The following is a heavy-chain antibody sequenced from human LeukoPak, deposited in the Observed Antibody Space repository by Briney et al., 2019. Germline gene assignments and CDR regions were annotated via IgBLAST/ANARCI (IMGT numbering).Heavy chain of an antibody. CDR3: ARVDDLDAFDT. Sequence: GGSLRLSCAASGFTFSSYGMHWVRQAPGKGLEWVADIWYDGSNTYYADSVKGRFTISRDNSRNTLYVQMNSLRAEDAAVYYCARVDDLDAFDTWGQGTMVTVSS. D-gene: IGHD2-2*03. V-gene: IGHV3-33*01. CDR2: IWYDGSNT. J-gene: IGHJ3*02. CDR1: GFTFSSYG.